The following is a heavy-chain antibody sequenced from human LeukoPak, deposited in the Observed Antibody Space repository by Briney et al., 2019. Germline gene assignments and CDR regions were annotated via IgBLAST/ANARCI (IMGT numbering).Heavy chain of an antibody. CDR3: ARTYYDILPYDY. Sequence: ASVKVSCKASGYTFTSYGISWVRQAPGQGLEWMGWINPNSGGTNYAQKFQGRVTMTRDTSISTAYMELSRLRSDDTAVYYCARTYYDILPYDYWGQGTLVTVSS. CDR2: INPNSGGT. V-gene: IGHV1-2*02. CDR1: GYTFTSYG. D-gene: IGHD3-9*01. J-gene: IGHJ4*02.